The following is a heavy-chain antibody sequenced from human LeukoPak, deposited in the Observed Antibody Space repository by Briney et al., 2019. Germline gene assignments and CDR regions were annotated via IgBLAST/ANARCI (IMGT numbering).Heavy chain of an antibody. V-gene: IGHV3-21*01. J-gene: IGHJ4*02. CDR2: TTPTTSYI. D-gene: IGHD3-22*01. CDR1: GLGFSSFS. CDR3: ARLRRTSDSSGYYYYYDY. Sequence: GGSLRLSCAASGLGFSSFSFNWIRQAPGKGLEWVSSTTPTTSYIYYADSVRGRFTISRENAKNSLYLQMNSLRAEDTAVYYCARLRRTSDSSGYYYYYDYWGQGTLVTVSS.